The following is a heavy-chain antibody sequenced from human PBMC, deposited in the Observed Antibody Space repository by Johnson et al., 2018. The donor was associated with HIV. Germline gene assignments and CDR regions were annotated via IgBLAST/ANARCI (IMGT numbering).Heavy chain of an antibody. CDR1: GFSFSNYW. CDR2: IKEDGSEE. V-gene: IGHV3-7*05. CDR3: ARDGVYSSPWDAFDI. Sequence: VQLVESGGGSVQPGGFLRLSCAASGFSFSNYWMSWVRQAPGKGLEWEANIKEDGSEEYYVDSMEGRFTISRDNAKNSLYLQMDNLRVEDTAMYYCARDGVYSSPWDAFDIWGQGTMVTVSS. D-gene: IGHD6-19*01. J-gene: IGHJ3*02.